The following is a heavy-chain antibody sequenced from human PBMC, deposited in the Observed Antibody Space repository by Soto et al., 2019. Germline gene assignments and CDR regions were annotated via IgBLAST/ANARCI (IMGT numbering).Heavy chain of an antibody. CDR1: GYTFTSYA. CDR3: ARRYCSSTSCYECLDP. CDR2: INAGNGNT. Sequence: AASVKVSCKASGYTFTSYAMHWVRQAPGQRLEWMGWINAGNGNTKYSQKFQGRVTITRDTSASTAYMELSSLRSEDTAVYYCARRYCSSTSCYECLDPWGRGTLVTVSS. V-gene: IGHV1-3*01. J-gene: IGHJ5*02. D-gene: IGHD2-2*01.